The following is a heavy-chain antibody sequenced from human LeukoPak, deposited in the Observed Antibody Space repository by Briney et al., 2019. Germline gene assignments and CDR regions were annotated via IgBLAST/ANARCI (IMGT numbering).Heavy chain of an antibody. V-gene: IGHV4-4*07. J-gene: IGHJ4*02. Sequence: SETLSLTCTVSGGATSGYYWSWFRQPAGKGLEWIGRVYTSGTTYYNPSLKSRVTISVDTSKNQFSLKLSSVTAADTAVYYCARDLVNWGSYRSHSTDYWGQGTLVTVSS. CDR2: VYTSGTT. CDR3: ARDLVNWGSYRSHSTDY. D-gene: IGHD3-16*02. CDR1: GGATSGYY.